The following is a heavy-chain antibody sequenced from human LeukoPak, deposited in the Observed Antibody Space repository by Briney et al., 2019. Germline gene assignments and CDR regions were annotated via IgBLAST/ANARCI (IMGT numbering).Heavy chain of an antibody. D-gene: IGHD5-24*01. Sequence: ASVKVSCKASGYTFTSYYMHWVRQAPGQGLEWMGIINPSGGSTSYAQKFQGRVTMTRDMSTSTVYMELSSLRSEDTAVYYCARVQMANAFDIWGQGTMVTVSS. J-gene: IGHJ3*02. CDR2: INPSGGST. CDR1: GYTFTSYY. V-gene: IGHV1-46*01. CDR3: ARVQMANAFDI.